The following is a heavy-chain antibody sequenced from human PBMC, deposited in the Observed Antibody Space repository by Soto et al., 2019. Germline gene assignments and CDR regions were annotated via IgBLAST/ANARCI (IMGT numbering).Heavy chain of an antibody. CDR2: ISYSGST. CDR3: ARQYSYDSSGYYYTAYYGMDV. J-gene: IGHJ6*02. D-gene: IGHD3-22*01. CDR1: GGAISSSTHKF. V-gene: IGHV4-39*01. Sequence: SETLSLTCSVSGGAISSSTHKFWGWIRQPPGKGPEWIGSISYSGSTYYNPSLKSRVTISVDTSNNQFSLKLSSVTAADTAVYYCARQYSYDSSGYYYTAYYGMDVWGQGTTVTVSS.